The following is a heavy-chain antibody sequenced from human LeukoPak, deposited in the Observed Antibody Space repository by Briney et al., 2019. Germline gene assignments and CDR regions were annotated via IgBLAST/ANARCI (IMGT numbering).Heavy chain of an antibody. CDR2: IWYDESNK. V-gene: IGHV3-33*01. Sequence: GRSLRLSCAASGFTFSSYGMHWVRQAPGKGLEWVAVIWYDESNKYYADSMKGRFTISRDNSKNTLYLQMNSLRAEDTAVYYCARGGTVIDPWGQGTLVTVSS. CDR1: GFTFSSYG. J-gene: IGHJ5*02. CDR3: ARGGTVIDP.